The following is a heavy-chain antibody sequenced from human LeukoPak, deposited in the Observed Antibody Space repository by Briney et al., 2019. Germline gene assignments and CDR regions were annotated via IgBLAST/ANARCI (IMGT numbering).Heavy chain of an antibody. CDR3: ARDPSSNSY. J-gene: IGHJ4*02. CDR2: ISSSSSTI. D-gene: IGHD2/OR15-2a*01. CDR1: GFTFSSYS. Sequence: AGGSLRLSCAASGFTFSSYSMNWVRQAPGKGLEWVSYISSSSSTIYYADSVKGRFTISRDNAKNSLYLQMNSLRAEDTAVYYCARDPSSNSYWGQGTLVTVSS. V-gene: IGHV3-48*04.